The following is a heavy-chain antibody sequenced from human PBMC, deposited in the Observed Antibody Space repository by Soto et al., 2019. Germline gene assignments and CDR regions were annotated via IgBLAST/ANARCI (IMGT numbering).Heavy chain of an antibody. CDR1: GGSISSSSYY. J-gene: IGHJ5*02. CDR3: ARLGYYYDSSGYYDNWFEP. D-gene: IGHD3-22*01. Sequence: SETLSLTCTVSGGSISSSSYYWGWIRQPPGKGLEWIGSIYYSGSTYYNPSLKCRVTISVDTSKNQFSLKLSSVTAADTAVYYRARLGYYYDSSGYYDNWFEPWGQGTLVTVSS. V-gene: IGHV4-39*01. CDR2: IYYSGST.